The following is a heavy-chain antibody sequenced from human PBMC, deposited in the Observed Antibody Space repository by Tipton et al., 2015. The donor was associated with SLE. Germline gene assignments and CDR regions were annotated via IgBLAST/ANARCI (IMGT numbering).Heavy chain of an antibody. CDR1: GGSISSYY. D-gene: IGHD1-26*01. CDR2: IYYSGST. Sequence: TLSLTCTVSGGSISSYYWSWIRQPPGKGLEWIGYIYYSGSTNYNPSLKSRVTISVGTSKNQFSLKLSSVTAADTAVYYCARDLSRGSFDYWGQGTLVTVSS. J-gene: IGHJ4*02. CDR3: ARDLSRGSFDY. V-gene: IGHV4-59*01.